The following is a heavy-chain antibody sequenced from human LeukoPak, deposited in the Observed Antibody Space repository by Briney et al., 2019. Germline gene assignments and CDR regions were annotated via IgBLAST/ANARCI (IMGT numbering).Heavy chain of an antibody. CDR2: ISAYIGNT. D-gene: IGHD2-8*02. Sequence: ASVKVSCKASGYTFTSYGISWVRQAPGQALEWMGGISAYIGNTNYAQKLQGRVTMTTDTSTSTAYLELRSLRSDDTAVYSCAPLPVVYSPTPLGYYYYMDVWGKGTTVTVSS. CDR1: GYTFTSYG. J-gene: IGHJ6*03. V-gene: IGHV1-18*01. CDR3: APLPVVYSPTPLGYYYYMDV.